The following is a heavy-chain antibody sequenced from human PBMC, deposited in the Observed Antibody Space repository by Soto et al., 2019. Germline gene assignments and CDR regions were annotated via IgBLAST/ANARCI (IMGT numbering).Heavy chain of an antibody. V-gene: IGHV3-9*01. D-gene: IGHD5-12*01. CDR3: AKDDGYKVYYYGMDV. CDR1: GFTFDDYA. J-gene: IGHJ6*02. Sequence: GGSLRLSCAASGFTFDDYAMHWVRQAPGKGLEWVSGISWNSGSIGYADSVKGRSTISRDNAKNSLYLQMNSLRAEDTALYYCAKDDGYKVYYYGMDVWGQGTTVTVSS. CDR2: ISWNSGSI.